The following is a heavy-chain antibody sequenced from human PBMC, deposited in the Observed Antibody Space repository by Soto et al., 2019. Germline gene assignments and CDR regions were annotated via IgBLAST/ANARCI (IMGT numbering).Heavy chain of an antibody. CDR1: GFTFSSSW. CDR2: INTDGSTT. CDR3: TRGGNFRFAD. D-gene: IGHD1-26*01. V-gene: IGHV3-74*01. J-gene: IGHJ4*02. Sequence: GSLRLSCAASGFTFSSSWILLVRQAPGKVLVWVSRINTDGSTTTYADSVQGRFTISRDNAKNPVYLQMNSLRAEDTAVYFLTRGGNFRFADWGQGPLVTVS.